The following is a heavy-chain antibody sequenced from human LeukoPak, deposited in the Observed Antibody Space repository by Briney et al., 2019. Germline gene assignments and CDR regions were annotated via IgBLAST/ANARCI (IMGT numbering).Heavy chain of an antibody. CDR1: GFTFRSYT. Sequence: GGSLRLSCAASGFTFRSYTMTWVRQAPGKGLEWVSTISGSGVGTDYADSVKGRFTVSRDNSRNTLYLQMNSLRAEDTALYYCAKGQSSSSSEWFDPWGQETLVTVSS. V-gene: IGHV3-23*01. J-gene: IGHJ5*02. CDR3: AKGQSSSSSEWFDP. D-gene: IGHD2-2*01. CDR2: ISGSGVGT.